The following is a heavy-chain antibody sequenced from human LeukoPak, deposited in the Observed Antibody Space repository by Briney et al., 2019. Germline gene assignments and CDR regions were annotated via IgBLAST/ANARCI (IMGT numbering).Heavy chain of an antibody. J-gene: IGHJ4*02. CDR2: IYSGDDGT. CDR3: AKRSRGYYDY. CDR1: EFTVISDN. D-gene: IGHD2-21*01. Sequence: GGSLRLSCAASEFTVISDNMSWVRQSPGKGLEWVPVIYSGDDGTNYADSVRGRFTISRDDSKNTVYLQMNSLRVEDSAIYYCAKRSRGYYDYWGQGTLVTVSS. V-gene: IGHV3-66*02.